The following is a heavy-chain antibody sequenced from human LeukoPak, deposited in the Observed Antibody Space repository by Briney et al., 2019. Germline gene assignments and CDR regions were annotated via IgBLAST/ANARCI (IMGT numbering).Heavy chain of an antibody. CDR2: IIPIFGTA. V-gene: IGHV1-69*01. J-gene: IGHJ4*02. CDR1: GGTFSSYA. CDR3: ARDSGTTETTFPFDY. Sequence: ASVKVSCKASGGTFSSYAISWVRQAPGQGLEWMGGIIPIFGTANYAQKFQGRVTITADESTSTAYMELSSLRSEDTAVYYCARDSGTTETTFPFDYWGQGTLVTVSS. D-gene: IGHD1-1*01.